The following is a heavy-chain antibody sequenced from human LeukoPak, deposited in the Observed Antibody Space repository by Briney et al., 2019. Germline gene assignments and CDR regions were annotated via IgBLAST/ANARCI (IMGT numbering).Heavy chain of an antibody. J-gene: IGHJ4*02. CDR1: GGSISSYY. Sequence: SETLSLTCTVSGGSISSYYWSWIRQPPGKGLEWIGYIYYSRSTYYNPSLKSRVTISVDTSKNQFSLKLSSVTAADTAVYYCARVPSASTLGGYFDYWGQGTLVTVSS. CDR2: IYYSRST. D-gene: IGHD4-23*01. V-gene: IGHV4-59*08. CDR3: ARVPSASTLGGYFDY.